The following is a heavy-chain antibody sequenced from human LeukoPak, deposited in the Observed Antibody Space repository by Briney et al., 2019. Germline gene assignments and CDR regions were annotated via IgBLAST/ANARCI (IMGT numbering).Heavy chain of an antibody. J-gene: IGHJ3*02. CDR2: IYTSGST. Sequence: SETLSLTCTVSGGSISSYYWSWIRQPAGKGLEWIGRIYTSGSTNYNPSLKSRVTMSVDTSKNQFSLKLSSVTAADTAVYYCAREGGAYYYDSSGLSPFDIWGQGTMVTVSS. CDR3: AREGGAYYYDSSGLSPFDI. V-gene: IGHV4-4*07. CDR1: GGSISSYY. D-gene: IGHD3-22*01.